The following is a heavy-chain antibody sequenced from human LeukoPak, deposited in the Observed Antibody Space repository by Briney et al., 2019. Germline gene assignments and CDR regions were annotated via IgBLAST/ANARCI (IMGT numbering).Heavy chain of an antibody. V-gene: IGHV1-69*04. J-gene: IGHJ4*02. CDR2: IIPILGIA. D-gene: IGHD6-13*01. CDR3: ARGDSGYSSSWFSFEDY. Sequence: ASVKVSCKASGGTFSSYAISWVRQAPGQGLEWMGRIIPILGIANYAQKFRGRVTITADKSTSTAYMELSSLRSEDTAVYYCARGDSGYSSSWFSFEDYWGQGTLVTVSS. CDR1: GGTFSSYA.